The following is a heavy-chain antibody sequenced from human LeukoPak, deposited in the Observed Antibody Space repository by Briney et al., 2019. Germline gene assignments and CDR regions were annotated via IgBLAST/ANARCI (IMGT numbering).Heavy chain of an antibody. CDR3: ARDRPMNERFFDWRGGGAERRIKPFDY. D-gene: IGHD3-9*01. J-gene: IGHJ4*02. CDR1: GYTFTSYG. Sequence: GASVKVSCKASGYTFTSYGISWVRQAPGQGLEWMGWISPYNGNTNYAQRIQGRVTLTTDTSTSTAYMELRSLTSDDTAVYYCARDRPMNERFFDWRGGGAERRIKPFDYWGQGTLVTVSS. CDR2: ISPYNGNT. V-gene: IGHV1-18*01.